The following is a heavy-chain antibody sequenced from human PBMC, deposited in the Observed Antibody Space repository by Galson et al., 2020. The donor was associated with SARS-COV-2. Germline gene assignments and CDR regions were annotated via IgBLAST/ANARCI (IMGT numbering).Heavy chain of an antibody. D-gene: IGHD2-21*01. CDR2: IYWDDDK. CDR1: GFSLSTSGVG. CDR3: AHGVGRDGYNYILSWYFDY. J-gene: IGHJ4*02. V-gene: IGHV2-5*02. Sequence: SGPTLVKPTQTLTLTCTFSGFSLSTSGVGVGWIRQPPGKALEWLALIYWDDDKRYSPSLKSRLTITKDTSKNQVVLTMTNMDPGDTATYYCAHGVGRDGYNYILSWYFDYWGQGTLVTVSS.